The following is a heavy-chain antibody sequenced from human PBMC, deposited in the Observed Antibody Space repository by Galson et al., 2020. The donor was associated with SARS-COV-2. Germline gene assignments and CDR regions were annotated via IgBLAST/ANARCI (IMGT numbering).Heavy chain of an antibody. Sequence: GGSLRLSCAASGFTFSSYGMHWVRQAPGKGLEYVSAISSNGGSTYYANSVKGRFTISRDNSKNTLYLQMGRLRAEDMAVYYCARERWELISRRSYYFDYWGQGTLVTVSS. J-gene: IGHJ4*02. CDR1: GFTFSSYG. CDR2: ISSNGGST. CDR3: ARERWELISRRSYYFDY. V-gene: IGHV3-64*01. D-gene: IGHD1-26*01.